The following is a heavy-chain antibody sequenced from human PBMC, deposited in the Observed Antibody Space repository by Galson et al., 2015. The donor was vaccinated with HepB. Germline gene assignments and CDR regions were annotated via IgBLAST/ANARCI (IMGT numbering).Heavy chain of an antibody. J-gene: IGHJ3*02. V-gene: IGHV1-46*01. CDR3: ARVLRAVAGRGDAFDI. Sequence: SVKVSCKASGYTFTSYYMHWVRQAPGQGLEWMGIINPSGGSTSYAQKFQGRVTMTRDTSTSTVYMELSSLSSEDTAVYYCARVLRAVAGRGDAFDIWGQGTMVTVSS. D-gene: IGHD6-19*01. CDR1: GYTFTSYY. CDR2: INPSGGST.